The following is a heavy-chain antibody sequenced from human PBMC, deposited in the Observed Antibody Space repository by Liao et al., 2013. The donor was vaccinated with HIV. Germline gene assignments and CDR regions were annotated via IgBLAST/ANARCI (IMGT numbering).Heavy chain of an antibody. CDR1: GGSINSDSYY. J-gene: IGHJ4*02. V-gene: IGHV4-61*02. CDR3: ARYAFKLGMDY. D-gene: IGHD3-16*01. Sequence: QVQLQVSGPGLVKPSQTLSLACTVSGGSINSDSYYWSWIRQPAGKGLEWIGRIYASGNTTYNPSLKSRVTISLDTSKNQFSLKLSSVTAADTAVYYCARYAFKLGMDYWGQGTLVTVSS. CDR2: IYASGNT.